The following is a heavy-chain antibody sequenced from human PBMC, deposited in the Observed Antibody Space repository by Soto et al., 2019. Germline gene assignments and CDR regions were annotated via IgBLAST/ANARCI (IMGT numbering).Heavy chain of an antibody. CDR2: IYYSGST. V-gene: IGHV4-59*01. Sequence: AETLSLTCTVSGGSISSYYWGWIRQPPGKGLEWMGYIYYSGSTNYNPSLKSQVTIPVDTSKILSSRNLGSVTAADTAVYYCAREAVVGDANWCDPGGQGSLVTVSS. CDR1: GGSISSYY. J-gene: IGHJ5*02. CDR3: AREAVVGDANWCDP. D-gene: IGHD2-15*01.